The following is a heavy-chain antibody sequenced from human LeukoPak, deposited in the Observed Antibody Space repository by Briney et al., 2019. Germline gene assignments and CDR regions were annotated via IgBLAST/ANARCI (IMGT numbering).Heavy chain of an antibody. J-gene: IGHJ4*02. CDR2: IYYSGST. Sequence: TSETLSLTCTVSGDSISGNYWTWIRQPPGKGLEWIGYIYYSGSTNYNASLKSRVTISVDTSKNQFSLRLTSVTAADTAVYYCARDVTSRDWGQGIVVTVS. CDR1: GDSISGNY. V-gene: IGHV4-59*01. D-gene: IGHD5-18*01. CDR3: ARDVTSRD.